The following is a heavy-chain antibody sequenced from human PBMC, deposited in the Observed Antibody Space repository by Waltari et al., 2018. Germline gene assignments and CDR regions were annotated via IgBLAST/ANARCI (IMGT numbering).Heavy chain of an antibody. Sequence: EVQLVESGGGLVQPGGSLRLSCAASGFTFSSYWMSWVRQAPGKGLEWVANIKQDGSEKYYVDSVKGRFTISRDNAKNSLYLQMNSLRAEDTAVYYCARDPSYYDSSGYPYWGQGTLVTVSS. D-gene: IGHD3-22*01. CDR1: GFTFSSYW. CDR3: ARDPSYYDSSGYPY. V-gene: IGHV3-7*01. CDR2: IKQDGSEK. J-gene: IGHJ4*02.